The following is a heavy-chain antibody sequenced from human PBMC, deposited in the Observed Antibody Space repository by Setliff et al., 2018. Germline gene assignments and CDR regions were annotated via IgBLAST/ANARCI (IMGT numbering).Heavy chain of an antibody. J-gene: IGHJ4*02. V-gene: IGHV1-69*13. Sequence: VASVKVSCKASGGTFNTYAISWVRQAPGQGLEWMGGIIPIFGTTNYAQKFQGRVTTTADESTSTAYMELSSLRSEDTAVYYCARDFLGIHIDHGNALDDYWGQGTLVTVSS. CDR1: GGTFNTYA. CDR3: ARDFLGIHIDHGNALDDY. D-gene: IGHD4-17*01. CDR2: IIPIFGTT.